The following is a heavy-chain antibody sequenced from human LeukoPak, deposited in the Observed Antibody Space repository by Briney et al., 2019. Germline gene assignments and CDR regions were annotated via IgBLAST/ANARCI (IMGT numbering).Heavy chain of an antibody. CDR3: AEEMAYYYDSSGYMNWFDP. J-gene: IGHJ5*02. Sequence: SQTLSLTCAISGDSVSSNSAAWNWIRQSPSRGLEWLGRTYYRSKWYNDYAVSVKSRITINPDTSKNQFSLQLNSVTPEDTAVYYCAEEMAYYYDSSGYMNWFDPWGQGTLVTVSS. V-gene: IGHV6-1*01. CDR2: TYYRSKWYN. CDR1: GDSVSSNSAA. D-gene: IGHD3-22*01.